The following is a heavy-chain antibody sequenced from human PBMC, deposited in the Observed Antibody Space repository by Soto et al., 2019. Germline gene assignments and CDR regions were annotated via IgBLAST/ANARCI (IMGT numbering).Heavy chain of an antibody. CDR1: GFTFSRQG. D-gene: IGHD6-25*01. V-gene: IGHV3-33*01. Sequence: GGSLRLSCAASGFTFSRQGMHWVRQAPGKGLEWVAIIWYDGSNEYYADSVRGRFTISRDNSKNTLYLQMSSLRVDDTAVYYCARDYTSTGYGLVYWGQGALVTVSS. CDR2: IWYDGSNE. J-gene: IGHJ4*02. CDR3: ARDYTSTGYGLVY.